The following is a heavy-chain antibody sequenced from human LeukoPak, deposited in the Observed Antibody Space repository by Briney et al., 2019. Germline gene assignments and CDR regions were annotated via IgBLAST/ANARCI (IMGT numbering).Heavy chain of an antibody. CDR1: GYTFTSYW. Sequence: KPGESLKISCKGSGYTFTSYWIAWVRQMPGKGLEWMGIIYPGDSDTRYSPSFQGQVTISADKSISTAYLQWSSLKASDTAMYYCARLGTYCSTTICYTSDTATWGFDYWGQGTLVTVSS. D-gene: IGHD2-2*02. V-gene: IGHV5-51*01. CDR3: ARLGTYCSTTICYTSDTATWGFDY. J-gene: IGHJ4*02. CDR2: IYPGDSDT.